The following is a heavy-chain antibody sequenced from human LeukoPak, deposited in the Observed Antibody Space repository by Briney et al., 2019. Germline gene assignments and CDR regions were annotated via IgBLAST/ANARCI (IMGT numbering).Heavy chain of an antibody. J-gene: IGHJ3*02. CDR3: AKGLGAARGTNAFDI. Sequence: GGSLRLSCAASGFTFDDYAVHWVRQAPGKGLEWVSGISWNSGSIGYADSVKGRFTISRDNAKNSLYLQMNSLRAEDMALYYCAKGLGAARGTNAFDIWGQGTMVTVSS. D-gene: IGHD6-6*01. V-gene: IGHV3-9*03. CDR1: GFTFDDYA. CDR2: ISWNSGSI.